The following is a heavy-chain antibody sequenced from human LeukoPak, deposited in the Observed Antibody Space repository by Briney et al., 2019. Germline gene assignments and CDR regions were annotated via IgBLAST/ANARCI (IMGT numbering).Heavy chain of an antibody. V-gene: IGHV3-23*01. CDR3: AKDRRIAVAQGAFDI. D-gene: IGHD6-19*01. CDR1: GFTFSSYA. Sequence: PGGSLRLSCAASGFTFSSYAMTWVRQAPGKGLEWVSAISGSGGSTYYADSVKGRFTISRDNSKNTLYLQMNSLRAEDTAVYYCAKDRRIAVAQGAFDIWGQGTMVTVSS. J-gene: IGHJ3*02. CDR2: ISGSGGST.